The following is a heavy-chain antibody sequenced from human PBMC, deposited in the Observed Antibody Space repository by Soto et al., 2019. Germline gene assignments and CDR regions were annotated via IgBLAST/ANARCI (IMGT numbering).Heavy chain of an antibody. CDR2: IKQDGSEK. J-gene: IGHJ4*02. CDR1: GFTFSSYC. D-gene: IGHD6-13*01. CDR3: ASQFSSSWWPLHLDY. V-gene: IGHV3-7*01. Sequence: EVQLVESGGSLVHPGGSLRLSCAASGFTFSSYCMSWVRQAPGKGLEWVANIKQDGSEKYYVDSVEGRFTISRDNAKNSLSLQMNSLRAEDTAVYYCASQFSSSWWPLHLDYLGQGTLVTVSS.